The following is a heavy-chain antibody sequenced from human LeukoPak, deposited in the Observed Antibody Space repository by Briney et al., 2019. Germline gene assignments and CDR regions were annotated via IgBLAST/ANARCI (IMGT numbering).Heavy chain of an antibody. V-gene: IGHV4-59*01. CDR1: GGSISSYY. CDR3: AREREGDFDY. Sequence: SETLSLTCTVSGGSISSYYWSWIRQPPGKGLEWIGYIYYSGSTNYNPSLKSRVTISVDTSKNQFSLKLSPVTAADTAVYYCAREREGDFDYWGQGTLVTVSS. J-gene: IGHJ4*02. D-gene: IGHD5-24*01. CDR2: IYYSGST.